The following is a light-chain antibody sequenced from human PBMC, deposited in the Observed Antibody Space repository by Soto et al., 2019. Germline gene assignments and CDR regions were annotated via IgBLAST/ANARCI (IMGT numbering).Light chain of an antibody. Sequence: ETVMTQSPATLSVSPGERATLSCRASQSVSSNLAWYQHKPGQAPRLLIYGASARATGIPARFSGSGSGREFTLTISSLQSEDSAVYYCQQYNNWPPWTFGQGTKVEVK. CDR2: GAS. J-gene: IGKJ1*01. V-gene: IGKV3-15*01. CDR1: QSVSSN. CDR3: QQYNNWPPWT.